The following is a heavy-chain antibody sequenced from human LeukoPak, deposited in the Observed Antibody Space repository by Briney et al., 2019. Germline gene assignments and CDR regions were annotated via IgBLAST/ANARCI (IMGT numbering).Heavy chain of an antibody. J-gene: IGHJ6*02. CDR2: ISYDGSNK. D-gene: IGHD6-19*01. CDR3: AKDSLRRSSGYHYYYGMDV. Sequence: GGSLRLSCAASGFTFSTYGMHWVRQAPGKGLEWVAVISYDGSNKYYADSVKGRFTISRDNSKNTLYLQMNSLRAEDTAIYYCAKDSLRRSSGYHYYYGMDVWGQGTTVTVSS. CDR1: GFTFSTYG. V-gene: IGHV3-30*18.